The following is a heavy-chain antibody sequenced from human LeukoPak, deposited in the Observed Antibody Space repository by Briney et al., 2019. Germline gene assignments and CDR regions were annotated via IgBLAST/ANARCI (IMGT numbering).Heavy chain of an antibody. J-gene: IGHJ4*02. CDR3: ARDMDCSSTSCPLDY. CDR1: GYTFTSYG. CDR2: ISAYNGNT. V-gene: IGHV1-18*01. D-gene: IGHD2-2*01. Sequence: ASVKVSCKASGYTFTSYGISWVRQAPGQGLEWMGWISAYNGNTNYAQKLQGRVTMTTDTSTSTAYMELRSLRSDDTAVYYCARDMDCSSTSCPLDYWGQGTLVTVSS.